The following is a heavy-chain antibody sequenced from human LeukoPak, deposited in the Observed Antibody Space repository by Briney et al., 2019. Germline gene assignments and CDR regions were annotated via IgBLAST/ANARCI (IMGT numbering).Heavy chain of an antibody. CDR2: ISSSSSYI. V-gene: IGHV3-21*01. D-gene: IGHD6-19*01. CDR1: GFTFSSYS. Sequence: GGSLRLSCAASGFTFSSYSMNWVRQAPGKGLEWVSSISSSSSYIYYADSVKGRFTISRDNAKNSLYLQMSSLRAEDTAVYYCARDRWRYSSGWCPDYWGQGTLVTVSS. CDR3: ARDRWRYSSGWCPDY. J-gene: IGHJ4*02.